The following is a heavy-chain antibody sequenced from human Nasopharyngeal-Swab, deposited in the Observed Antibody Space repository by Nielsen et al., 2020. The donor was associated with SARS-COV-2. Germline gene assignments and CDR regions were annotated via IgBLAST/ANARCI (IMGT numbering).Heavy chain of an antibody. CDR3: VKGPPAVIHYFDY. CDR1: GFIFKNYA. J-gene: IGHJ4*02. CDR2: ISGSGEST. D-gene: IGHD2-21*01. V-gene: IGHV3-23*01. Sequence: GESLKISCSASGFIFKNYAMNWVRQAPGKGLEWVSGISGSGESTHYADSVKGRFTISRDNSKNTLYLQMNSLRAEDTAVYYCVKGPPAVIHYFDYWGQGTLVTVSS.